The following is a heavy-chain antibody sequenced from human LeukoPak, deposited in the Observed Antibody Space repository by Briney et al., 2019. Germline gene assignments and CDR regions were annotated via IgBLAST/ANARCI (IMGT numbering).Heavy chain of an antibody. CDR3: ARAGLAVTLTPFDY. CDR2: IYPGDSDT. D-gene: IGHD6-19*01. V-gene: IGHV5-51*01. CDR1: GYSFTNYW. Sequence: GASLKISCKGSGYSFTNYWIGWVRQMPGKGLEWMGIIYPGDSDTRYSPSFQGQVTISADKSINTAYLQWSSLKASDTAMYYCARAGLAVTLTPFDYWGQGTLVTVSS. J-gene: IGHJ4*02.